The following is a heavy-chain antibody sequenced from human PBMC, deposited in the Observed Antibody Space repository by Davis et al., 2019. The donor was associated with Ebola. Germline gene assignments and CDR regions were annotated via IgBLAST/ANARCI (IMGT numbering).Heavy chain of an antibody. V-gene: IGHV4-59*01. CDR1: GGSTSSYY. D-gene: IGHD2/OR15-2a*01. Sequence: MPSETLSLTCSVPGGSTSSYYWSWIRQPPGKGLEWIGDVYDSETTNYNPSLNSRVTMSVDTTNNQFFLKLSSVTAADTAVYYCARGIRDGAGDWFDPWGQGTLVTVSS. CDR2: VYDSETT. J-gene: IGHJ5*02. CDR3: ARGIRDGAGDWFDP.